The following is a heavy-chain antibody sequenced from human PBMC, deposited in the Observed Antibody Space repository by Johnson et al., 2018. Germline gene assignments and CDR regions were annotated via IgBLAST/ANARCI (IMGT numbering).Heavy chain of an antibody. D-gene: IGHD6-19*01. CDR3: AGSSGWTLDYYYGMDV. Sequence: VQLVESGGGLVQPGGSLRLSCAASGFTFSTYWMHWVRQAPGKGPVWVSRINSDGSRTSYADSMKGRFTISRDNAKNTLYLQMKRLRTEDTAMYYCAGSSGWTLDYYYGMDVWGQGTTVTVS. J-gene: IGHJ6*02. CDR1: GFTFSTYW. CDR2: INSDGSRT. V-gene: IGHV3-74*02.